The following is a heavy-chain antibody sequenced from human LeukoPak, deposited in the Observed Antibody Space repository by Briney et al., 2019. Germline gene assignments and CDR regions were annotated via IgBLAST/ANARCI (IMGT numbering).Heavy chain of an antibody. CDR3: ARVGYCSGGSCYSSPLFDY. V-gene: IGHV4-59*01. CDR1: GGSISSYY. J-gene: IGHJ4*02. Sequence: PSETLSLTCTVSGGSISSYYWSWIRQPPGKGLEWIGYIYYSGSTNYNPSLKSRVTISVDTSKNQFPLKLSSVTAADTAVYYCARVGYCSGGSCYSSPLFDYWGQGTLVTVSS. D-gene: IGHD2-15*01. CDR2: IYYSGST.